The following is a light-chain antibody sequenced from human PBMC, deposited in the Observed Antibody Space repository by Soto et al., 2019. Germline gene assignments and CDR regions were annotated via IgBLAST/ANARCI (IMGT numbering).Light chain of an antibody. CDR3: QQSFSTPRT. CDR2: GAS. CDR1: QTISTY. Sequence: DIQMTQSPSPLSASVGDRVTITCRASQTISTYLNWYQQKPGKAPKLLIYGASSLQSGVPSRFSGSGSGTDFTLTISSLQPEDVGTYYCQQSFSTPRTFGQGTKVDTK. V-gene: IGKV1-39*01. J-gene: IGKJ1*01.